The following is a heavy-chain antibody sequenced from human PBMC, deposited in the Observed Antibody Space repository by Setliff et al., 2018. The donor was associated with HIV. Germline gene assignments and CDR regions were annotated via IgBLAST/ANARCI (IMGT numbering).Heavy chain of an antibody. Sequence: GASVKVSCKASGYTFTNYGISWVRQAPGQGLEWMGWISAYYGNTNYAQKLQGGVTMTTDTSTSTAYMELRSLRSDDTAVYYCARVFRDIVVVPAATAPSYYFDCWGQGTLVTVSS. CDR3: ARVFRDIVVVPAATAPSYYFDC. CDR1: GYTFTNYG. V-gene: IGHV1-18*01. J-gene: IGHJ4*02. CDR2: ISAYYGNT. D-gene: IGHD2-2*01.